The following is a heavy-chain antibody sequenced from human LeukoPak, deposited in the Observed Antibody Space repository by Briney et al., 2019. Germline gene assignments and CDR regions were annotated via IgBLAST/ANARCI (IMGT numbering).Heavy chain of an antibody. CDR3: ARISPTGGLAY. J-gene: IGHJ4*02. CDR1: GYSISSGYY. D-gene: IGHD1-1*01. Sequence: SETLSLTCTVSGYSISSGYYWGWIRQPPGKGLEWIGSIYHSGSTYYNPSLKSRVTISVDTSKNQFSLKINSVTAADAAVYYCARISPTGGLAYWGPGTLVTVSS. CDR2: IYHSGST. V-gene: IGHV4-38-2*02.